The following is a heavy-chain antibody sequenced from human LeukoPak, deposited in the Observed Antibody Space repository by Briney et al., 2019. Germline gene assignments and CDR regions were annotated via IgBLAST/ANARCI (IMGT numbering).Heavy chain of an antibody. Sequence: GGSLRLSCAASGFTFSSHAITWVRQAPGKGLECVSGISGSGGSTYYADSVKGRFTISRDNSKNTLYLQMNSLRAEDTAVYYCAIGYSSGWDFDYWGQGTLVTVSS. D-gene: IGHD6-19*01. J-gene: IGHJ4*02. CDR2: ISGSGGST. V-gene: IGHV3-23*01. CDR3: AIGYSSGWDFDY. CDR1: GFTFSSHA.